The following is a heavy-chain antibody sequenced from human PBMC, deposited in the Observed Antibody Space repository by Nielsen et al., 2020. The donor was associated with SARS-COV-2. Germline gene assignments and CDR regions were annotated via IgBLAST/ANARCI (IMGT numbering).Heavy chain of an antibody. CDR2: ISSSGSTI. Sequence: GGSLRLSCAASGFTFSSYSMNWFRQAPGKGLEWVSYISSSGSTIYYADSVKGRFTISRDNAKNSLYLQMNSLRAEDTAVYYCARDGGNYDYVWGSYRRHDAFDIWGQGTMVTVSS. CDR3: ARDGGNYDYVWGSYRRHDAFDI. V-gene: IGHV3-48*04. J-gene: IGHJ3*02. CDR1: GFTFSSYS. D-gene: IGHD3-16*02.